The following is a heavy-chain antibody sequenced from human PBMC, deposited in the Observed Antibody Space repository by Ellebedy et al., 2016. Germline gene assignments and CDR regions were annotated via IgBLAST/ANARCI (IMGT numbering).Heavy chain of an antibody. V-gene: IGHV1-18*01. CDR2: ISAYNGNT. J-gene: IGHJ6*02. Sequence: ASVKVSXXASGYTFTSYGISWVRQAPGQGLEWMGWISAYNGNTNYAQKLQGRVTMTTDTSTSTAYMELRSLRSDDTAVYYCARVLLWFGESFHYYGMDVWGQGTTVTVSS. D-gene: IGHD3-10*01. CDR1: GYTFTSYG. CDR3: ARVLLWFGESFHYYGMDV.